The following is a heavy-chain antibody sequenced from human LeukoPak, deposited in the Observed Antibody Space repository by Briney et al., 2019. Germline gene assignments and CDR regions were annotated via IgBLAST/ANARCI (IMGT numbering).Heavy chain of an antibody. CDR2: INSDGRTT. J-gene: IGHJ4*02. D-gene: IGHD6-13*01. V-gene: IGHV3-74*01. CDR3: ARGMASSWYDGIDY. CDR1: GFAFSSYW. Sequence: GGSLRLSCAASGFAFSSYWMHWVRQAPGKGLVWVSRINSDGRTTNYADSVKGRFTISRDNAKNSLYLQMNSLRDEDTAVYYCARGMASSWYDGIDYWGQGTLVTVSS.